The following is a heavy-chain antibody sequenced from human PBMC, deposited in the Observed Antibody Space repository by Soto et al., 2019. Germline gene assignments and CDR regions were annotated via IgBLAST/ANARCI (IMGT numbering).Heavy chain of an antibody. V-gene: IGHV4-34*01. CDR2: INHSGST. Sequence: SETLSLTCAVYGGSFSCYYWSWIRQPPGKGLEWIGEINHSGSTNYNPSLKSRVTISVDTSKNQFSLKLSSVTAADTAVYYCARGGKDDFWSGYYDYYGMDVWGQGTTVTVSS. CDR1: GGSFSCYY. J-gene: IGHJ6*02. CDR3: ARGGKDDFWSGYYDYYGMDV. D-gene: IGHD3-3*01.